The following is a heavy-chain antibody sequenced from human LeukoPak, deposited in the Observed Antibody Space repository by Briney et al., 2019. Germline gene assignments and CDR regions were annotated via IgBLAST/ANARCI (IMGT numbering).Heavy chain of an antibody. CDR3: ARGGVVVPAAPYFDY. CDR2: ISYDGSNK. CDR1: GFTFSSYA. D-gene: IGHD2-2*01. Sequence: GGSLRLSCAASGFTFSSYAMHWVRQAPGKGLEWVAVISYDGSNKYYADSVKGRFTISRDNSKNTLYLQMNSLRAEDTAVYYCARGGVVVPAAPYFDYWGQGTLVTVSS. V-gene: IGHV3-30-3*01. J-gene: IGHJ4*02.